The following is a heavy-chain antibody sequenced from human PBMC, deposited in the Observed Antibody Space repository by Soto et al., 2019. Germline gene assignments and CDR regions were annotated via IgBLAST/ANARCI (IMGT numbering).Heavy chain of an antibody. Sequence: EVQLVESGGGLVQPGGSLKLSCAASGFTFSGSAMHWVRQASGKGLEWVGRIRSKANSYATAYAASVKGRFTISRDDSKNTAYLQMNSLKTEDTAVYYCTRQRYCISTSCYPHGMDVWGQGTTVTVSS. CDR2: IRSKANSYAT. CDR3: TRQRYCISTSCYPHGMDV. J-gene: IGHJ6*02. V-gene: IGHV3-73*01. D-gene: IGHD2-2*01. CDR1: GFTFSGSA.